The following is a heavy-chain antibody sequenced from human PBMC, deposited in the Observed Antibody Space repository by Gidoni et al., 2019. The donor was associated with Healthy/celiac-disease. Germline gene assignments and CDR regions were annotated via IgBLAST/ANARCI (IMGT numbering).Heavy chain of an antibody. CDR1: GGSISTYY. V-gene: IGHV4-59*01. CDR3: ARGGYYDSSGYYYGHLFDY. J-gene: IGHJ4*02. Sequence: HVHLQESGPGPVTPSVTLSLPCTVPGGSISTYYRSWIRQPPGKGLEWIGYIYYSGSTNYNPSLKSRVTISVDTSKNQFSLKLSSVTAADTAVYYCARGGYYDSSGYYYGHLFDYWGQGTLVTVSS. CDR2: IYYSGST. D-gene: IGHD3-22*01.